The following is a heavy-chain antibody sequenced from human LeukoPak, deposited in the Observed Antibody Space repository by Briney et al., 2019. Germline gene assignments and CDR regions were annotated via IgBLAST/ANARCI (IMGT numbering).Heavy chain of an antibody. CDR2: IIPILGIA. V-gene: IGHV1-69*04. Sequence: SVKVSCKASGGTFSSYAISWVRQAPGQGLEWMGRIIPILGIANYAQKFQGRVTITADKSTSTAYMELSSLRSEDTAVYYCARPFGDLDAFNIWGQGTMVTVSS. CDR3: ARPFGDLDAFNI. D-gene: IGHD3-10*01. J-gene: IGHJ3*02. CDR1: GGTFSSYA.